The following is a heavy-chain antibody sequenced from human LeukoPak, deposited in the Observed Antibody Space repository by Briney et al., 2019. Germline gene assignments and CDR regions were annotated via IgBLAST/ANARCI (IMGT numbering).Heavy chain of an antibody. CDR2: IYSGGST. J-gene: IGHJ4*02. D-gene: IGHD3-22*01. Sequence: GGSLRLSCAASGFTVSSNYMSWVRHAPGKGLEWVSVIYSGGSTYYADSVKGRFTISRDNSKNTLYLQMNSLRAEDTAVYYCARVLHDSSGYNLDHWGQGTLVTVSS. CDR3: ARVLHDSSGYNLDH. CDR1: GFTVSSNY. V-gene: IGHV3-53*01.